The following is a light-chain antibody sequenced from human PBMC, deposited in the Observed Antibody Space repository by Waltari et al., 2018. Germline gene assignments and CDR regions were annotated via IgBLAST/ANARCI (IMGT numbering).Light chain of an antibody. J-gene: IGKJ2*01. CDR3: QQYINWRT. V-gene: IGKV3-15*01. Sequence: EILMTQSPATLSVSPGERATLSCRASQSISRNLAWYQQKPGQAPRLLIYGASTRAPGIPARFSGSGSGTEFTLTISSLQSEDFAVYYCQQYINWRTFGQGTKLEI. CDR2: GAS. CDR1: QSISRN.